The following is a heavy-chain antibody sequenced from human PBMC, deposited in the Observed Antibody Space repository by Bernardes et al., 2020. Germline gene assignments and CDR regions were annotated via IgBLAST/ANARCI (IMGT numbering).Heavy chain of an antibody. D-gene: IGHD4-17*01. Sequence: GGSLRLSCVASGFTFSGYYMSWVRQPPGKGLEWVVNIKEDGSDTYYADSVKGRFTISRDTAKNSLYLQMNSLRAGDTAIYYCARDGRYGDYYFDSWGQGTLVTVSS. CDR3: ARDGRYGDYYFDS. V-gene: IGHV3-7*01. J-gene: IGHJ4*02. CDR1: GFTFSGYY. CDR2: IKEDGSDT.